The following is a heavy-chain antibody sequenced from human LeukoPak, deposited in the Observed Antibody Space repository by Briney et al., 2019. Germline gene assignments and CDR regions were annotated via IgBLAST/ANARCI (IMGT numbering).Heavy chain of an antibody. CDR3: ARDNSVGDNAWWFDP. CDR1: AHTFSAYY. J-gene: IGHJ5*02. CDR2: INPTGGST. V-gene: IGHV1-46*01. D-gene: IGHD1-26*01. Sequence: ASVTVSCKASAHTFSAYYLHWVRQAPGQGLEWMGLINPTGGSTGYAQKFQGRVTMTRDMSTSTDYMELSSLRSEDTAIYYCARDNSVGDNAWWFDPWGQGTLVTVSS.